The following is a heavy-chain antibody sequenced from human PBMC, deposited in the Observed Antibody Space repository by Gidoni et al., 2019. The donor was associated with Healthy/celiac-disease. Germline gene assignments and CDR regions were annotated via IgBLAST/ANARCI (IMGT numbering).Heavy chain of an antibody. CDR3: ARDDLEP. CDR2: INPKSGGT. D-gene: IGHD1-1*01. V-gene: IGHV1-2*06. Sequence: MGRINPKSGGTNYAQKFQGRVTMTSDTSISTAYMELSRLRSDDTAVYYCARDDLEPWGQGTLVTVSS. J-gene: IGHJ4*02.